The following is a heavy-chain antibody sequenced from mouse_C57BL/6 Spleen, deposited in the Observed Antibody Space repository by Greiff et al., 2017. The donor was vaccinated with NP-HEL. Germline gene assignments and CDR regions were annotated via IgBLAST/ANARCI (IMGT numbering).Heavy chain of an antibody. CDR3: AREYGSSYFDY. J-gene: IGHJ2*01. CDR1: GYTFTSYW. Sequence: QVQLQQPGAELVKPGASVKLSCKASGYTFTSYWMHWVKQRPGQGLEWIGMIHPNSGSTNYNEKFKSKATLTVDKSSSTAYMQLSSLTSEDSAVYYCAREYGSSYFDYWGQGTTLTVSS. CDR2: IHPNSGST. D-gene: IGHD1-1*01. V-gene: IGHV1-64*01.